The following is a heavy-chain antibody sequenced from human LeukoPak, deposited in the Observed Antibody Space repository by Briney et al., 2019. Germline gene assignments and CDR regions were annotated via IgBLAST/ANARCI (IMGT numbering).Heavy chain of an antibody. CDR2: IYTSGST. V-gene: IGHV4-4*07. Sequence: SETLSLTCTVSGGSISSYYWSWIRQPAGKGLEWIGRIYTSGSTNYNPSLKSRVTMSVDTSKNQFSLKLSSVTAADTAVYYCARSYCSSTSCYAGSWFDPWGQGTLVTVSS. D-gene: IGHD2-2*01. J-gene: IGHJ5*02. CDR3: ARSYCSSTSCYAGSWFDP. CDR1: GGSISSYY.